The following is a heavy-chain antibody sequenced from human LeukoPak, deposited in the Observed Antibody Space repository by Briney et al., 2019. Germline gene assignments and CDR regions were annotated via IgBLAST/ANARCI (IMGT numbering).Heavy chain of an antibody. CDR1: GFTFSTYW. CDR3: ARGDYYDSSGFYHDAFDI. J-gene: IGHJ3*02. CDR2: IKQDGSEK. Sequence: GGSLRLSCAASGFTFSTYWMSWVRQSPEKGLEWVANIKQDGSEKYYVDSVKGRFTISRDNAKNSLYLQMNSLRAEDTAVYYCARGDYYDSSGFYHDAFDIWGQGTMVTVSS. D-gene: IGHD3-22*01. V-gene: IGHV3-7*01.